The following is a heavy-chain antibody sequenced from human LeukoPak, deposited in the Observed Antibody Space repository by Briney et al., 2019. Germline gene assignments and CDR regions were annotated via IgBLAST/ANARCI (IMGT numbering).Heavy chain of an antibody. D-gene: IGHD4-17*01. CDR2: IYYSGST. CDR1: GGSISSYY. Sequence: SETLSLTCTVSGGSISSYYWSWIRQPPGKGLEWIGYIYYSGSTNYNPSLKSRVTISVDTSKNRFSLKLSSVTAADTAVYYCASGNYGDYVPGWDYWGQGTLVTVSS. J-gene: IGHJ4*02. V-gene: IGHV4-59*08. CDR3: ASGNYGDYVPGWDY.